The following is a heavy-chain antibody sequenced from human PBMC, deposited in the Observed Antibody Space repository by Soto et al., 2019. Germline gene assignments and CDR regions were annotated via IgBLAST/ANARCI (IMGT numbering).Heavy chain of an antibody. CDR3: AGRGHTMRRGTHPYYMAV. CDR1: GGSITNYS. CDR2: ISSSGTT. V-gene: IGHV4-4*08. J-gene: IGHJ6*03. D-gene: IGHD1-1*01. Sequence: PSETLSLTCTVSGGSITNYSWSWIRQPPGRGLEWIGYISSSGTTTYNPSLGSRLTIFVDTSRNQFSLQLASVTAADTAVYYCAGRGHTMRRGTHPYYMAVRGKGTTVTVSS.